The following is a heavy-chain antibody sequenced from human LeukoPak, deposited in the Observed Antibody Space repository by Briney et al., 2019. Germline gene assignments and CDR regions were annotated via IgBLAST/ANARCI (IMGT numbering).Heavy chain of an antibody. CDR3: ARVSYYGSGSYPPSIYRYYMDV. CDR1: GYTFTGYY. Sequence: GASVKVSCKASGYTFTGYYMHWVRQAPGQGLEWMGWINPNSGGTNYAQKFQGRVTMTRDTSISTAYMELSRLRSDDTAVYYCARVSYYGSGSYPPSIYRYYMDVWGKGTTVTISS. J-gene: IGHJ6*03. CDR2: INPNSGGT. V-gene: IGHV1-2*02. D-gene: IGHD3-10*01.